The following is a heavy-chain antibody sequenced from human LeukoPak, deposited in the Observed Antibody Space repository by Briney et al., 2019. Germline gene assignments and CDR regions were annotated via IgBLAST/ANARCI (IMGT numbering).Heavy chain of an antibody. CDR2: INPSGGST. V-gene: IGHV1-46*01. J-gene: IGHJ4*02. CDR1: GYTFTSYY. CDR3: AKGTLGSCSGATCYDFDN. D-gene: IGHD2-2*01. Sequence: GASVKVSCKASGYTFTSYYMHWVRQAPGQGLEWMGIINPSGGSTSYAQKFQGRVTMTRDMSTSTVYMELSSLRSEDTAVYYCAKGTLGSCSGATCYDFDNWGQGTLVTVSS.